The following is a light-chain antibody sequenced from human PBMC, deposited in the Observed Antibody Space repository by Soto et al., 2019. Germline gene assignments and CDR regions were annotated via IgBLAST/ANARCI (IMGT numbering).Light chain of an antibody. V-gene: IGKV1-13*02. CDR3: QQSYSTPLT. J-gene: IGKJ4*01. Sequence: AIQLTQSPSSLPASVGDRVTMTCRASQGIGSALAWYQQKPGRPPYLLIFDGSSLESGVPSRFSGSGSGTDFTLTISSLQPEDFATYYCQQSYSTPLTFGGGTKVEIK. CDR1: QGIGSA. CDR2: DGS.